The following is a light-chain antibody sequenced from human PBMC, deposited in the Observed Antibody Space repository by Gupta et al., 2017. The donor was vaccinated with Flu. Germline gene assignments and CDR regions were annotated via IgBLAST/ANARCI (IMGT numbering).Light chain of an antibody. J-gene: IGKJ4*01. CDR2: DAS. CDR3: QRRSNWLT. CDR1: QRVSSY. Sequence: DIVLTQSPATLSLSPGESATLSCRASQRVSSYVAWYQQKPGQAPRLLIYDASNRATSIPARFSGSGSGTDFTLTISSLEPEDFAVYYCQRRSNWLTFGGGTKVVIK. V-gene: IGKV3-11*01.